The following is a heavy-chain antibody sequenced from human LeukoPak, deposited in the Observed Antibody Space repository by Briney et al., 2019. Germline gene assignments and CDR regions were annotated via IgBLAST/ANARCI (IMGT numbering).Heavy chain of an antibody. J-gene: IGHJ4*02. V-gene: IGHV1-18*01. CDR1: GGTFTSYG. CDR2: ISAYNGNT. Sequence: ASVKVSCKASGGTFTSYGISWVRQAPGQGLEWMGWISAYNGNTNYAQKLQGRVTMTTDTSTSTAYMELRSLRSDDTAVYYCARDFVSYYYDGSGYVVPLNYWGQGTLVTVSS. CDR3: ARDFVSYYYDGSGYVVPLNY. D-gene: IGHD3-22*01.